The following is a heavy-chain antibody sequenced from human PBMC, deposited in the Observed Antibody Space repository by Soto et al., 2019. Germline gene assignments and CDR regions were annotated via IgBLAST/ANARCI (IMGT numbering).Heavy chain of an antibody. CDR2: ISYDGSNK. V-gene: IGHV3-30-3*01. J-gene: IGHJ4*02. Sequence: GGSLRLSCAASGFTFSSYAMHWVRQAPGKGLEGVAVISYDGSNKYYADSVKGRFTISRDNSKNTLYLQMNSLRAEDTAVYYCARDNWNNIDYGGQGTLLTVTS. D-gene: IGHD1-20*01. CDR3: ARDNWNNIDY. CDR1: GFTFSSYA.